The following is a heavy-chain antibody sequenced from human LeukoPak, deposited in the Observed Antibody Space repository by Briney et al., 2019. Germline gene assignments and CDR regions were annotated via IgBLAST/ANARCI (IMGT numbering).Heavy chain of an antibody. CDR3: ARDNYGSIVGTLFLSYYYMDV. V-gene: IGHV1-18*01. J-gene: IGHJ6*03. CDR1: GYTFTSYG. D-gene: IGHD3-22*01. Sequence: ASVKVSCKASGYTFTSYGISWVRQAPGQGLEWMGWISAYNGNTNYAQKLQGRVTMTTDTSTSTAYMELRSLRSDDTAVYYCARDNYGSIVGTLFLSYYYMDVWGKGTTVTVSS. CDR2: ISAYNGNT.